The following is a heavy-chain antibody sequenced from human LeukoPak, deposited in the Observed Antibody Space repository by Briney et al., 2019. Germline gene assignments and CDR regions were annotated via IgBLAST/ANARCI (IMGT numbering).Heavy chain of an antibody. V-gene: IGHV3-23*01. CDR1: GFTFSSYA. CDR2: ISGSGGST. Sequence: PGGSLRLSCAASGFTFSSYAMSWVRQAPGKGLEWVSAISGSGGSTYYADSVKGRFTISRDNSKNTLYLQMNSLRAEDTAVYYCAKGVASSWYSGRDDYWGQGTLVTVSS. CDR3: AKGVASSWYSGRDDY. D-gene: IGHD6-13*01. J-gene: IGHJ4*02.